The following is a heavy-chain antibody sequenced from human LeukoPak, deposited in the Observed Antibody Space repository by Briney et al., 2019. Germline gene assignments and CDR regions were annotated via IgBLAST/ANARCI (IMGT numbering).Heavy chain of an antibody. CDR2: TYYRSKWYN. J-gene: IGHJ3*02. D-gene: IGHD2-2*01. V-gene: IGHV6-1*01. CDR3: VSSHDAFDI. CDR1: GDSLSSNSAA. Sequence: SQTISLTCALYGDSLSSNSAAWNWLRQSPSRGLEWLGRTYYRSKWYNDYAVSVKSLITINPDTSKNQFSLQLNSVTPEDTAVYYCVSSHDAFDIWGQGTMVTVSS.